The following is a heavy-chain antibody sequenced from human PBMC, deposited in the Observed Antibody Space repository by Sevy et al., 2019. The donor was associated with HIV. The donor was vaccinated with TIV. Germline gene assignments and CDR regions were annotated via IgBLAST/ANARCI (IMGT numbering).Heavy chain of an antibody. CDR2: ISGPYNSV. J-gene: IGHJ3*01. D-gene: IGHD1-1*01. Sequence: GGSLRLSCAASGFTFSVYAMNWVRQAPGKGLEWVSSISGPYNSVNYGGSVQGRFTISRDNARNSLFLQMNSLKAEDTAVYCCARATGTETLDAFDVWGQGTLVTVSS. CDR1: GFTFSVYA. CDR3: ARATGTETLDAFDV. V-gene: IGHV3-21*01.